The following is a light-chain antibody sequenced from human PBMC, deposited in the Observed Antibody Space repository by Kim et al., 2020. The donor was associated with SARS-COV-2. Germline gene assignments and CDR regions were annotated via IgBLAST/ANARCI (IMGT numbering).Light chain of an antibody. CDR2: GAS. Sequence: SVSPGESAPLSCRASQSVSSNLAWYQQKPGQAPRLLIYGASTRATGFPARFSGSGSGTEFTLTISSLQSEDFAVYYCQQYNNWPYTFGQGTKLEI. CDR1: QSVSSN. J-gene: IGKJ2*01. V-gene: IGKV3-15*01. CDR3: QQYNNWPYT.